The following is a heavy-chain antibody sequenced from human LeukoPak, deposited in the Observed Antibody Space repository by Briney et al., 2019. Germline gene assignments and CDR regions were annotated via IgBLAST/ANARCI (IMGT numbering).Heavy chain of an antibody. CDR2: IYYSGST. CDR1: GGSISSSSYY. CDR3: ARATLPRYFDWLNPPPPFDY. V-gene: IGHV4-39*07. J-gene: IGHJ4*02. Sequence: PSETLSLTCTVSGGSISSSSYYWGWIRQPPGKGLEWIGSIYYSGSTYYNPSLKSRVTISVDTSKNQFSLKLSSVTAADTAVYYCARATLPRYFDWLNPPPPFDYWGQGTLVTVSS. D-gene: IGHD3-9*01.